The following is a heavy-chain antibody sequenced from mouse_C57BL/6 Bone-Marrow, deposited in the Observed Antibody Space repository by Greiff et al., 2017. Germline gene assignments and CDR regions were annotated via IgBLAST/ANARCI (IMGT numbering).Heavy chain of an antibody. V-gene: IGHV1-64*01. CDR2: IHPNSGST. CDR3: ARWGLRRGDY. CDR1: GYTFTSYW. Sequence: VQLQQPGAELVKPGASVKLSCKASGYTFTSYWMHWVKQRPGQGLEWIGMIHPNSGSTNYNEKFKSKATLTVDKSSSTAYMQLSSLTAEDSAVYYCARWGLRRGDYWGQGTTLTVSS. J-gene: IGHJ2*01. D-gene: IGHD2-13*01.